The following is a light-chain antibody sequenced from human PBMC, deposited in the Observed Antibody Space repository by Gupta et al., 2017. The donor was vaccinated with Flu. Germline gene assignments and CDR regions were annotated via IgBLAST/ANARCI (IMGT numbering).Light chain of an antibody. CDR2: GAS. CDR1: HSIITN. J-gene: IGKJ4*01. Sequence: EIVLTQSPTILSVSPGVRVTLSCRASHSIITNLAWYQQRPGLPPRLLVYGASTRATGVPARFSGSGSGKEFTLTISSLQSEDSAIYYCQQYNNWPPLTFGAGAKVEIK. CDR3: QQYNNWPPLT. V-gene: IGKV3-15*01.